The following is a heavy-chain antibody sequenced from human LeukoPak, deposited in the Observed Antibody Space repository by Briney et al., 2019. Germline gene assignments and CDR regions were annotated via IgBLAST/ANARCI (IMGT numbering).Heavy chain of an antibody. CDR3: ATYCSSTSCYAGFDY. J-gene: IGHJ4*02. CDR1: GYTLTELS. Sequence: ASVKVSCKVSGYTLTELSMHWVRQAPGKGLEWMGGFDPEDGETIYAQKFQGRVTMTEDTSTDTAYMEQSSLRSEDTAVYYCATYCSSTSCYAGFDYWGQGTLVTVSS. CDR2: FDPEDGET. D-gene: IGHD2-2*01. V-gene: IGHV1-24*01.